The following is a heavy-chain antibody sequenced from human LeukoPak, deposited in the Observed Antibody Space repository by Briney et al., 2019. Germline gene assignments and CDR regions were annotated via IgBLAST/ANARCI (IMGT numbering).Heavy chain of an antibody. V-gene: IGHV1-69*05. CDR3: TRGESIGAADPFDC. J-gene: IGHJ4*02. CDR1: GGTFSSYA. Sequence: SVKVSCKASGGTFSSYAISWVRQAPGQGLEWMGRIIPIFGTANYAQKFQGRVTITTDESTSTAYMELSSLRSEDTTVYDCTRGESIGAADPFDCWGQGTLVTVSS. D-gene: IGHD6-13*01. CDR2: IIPIFGTA.